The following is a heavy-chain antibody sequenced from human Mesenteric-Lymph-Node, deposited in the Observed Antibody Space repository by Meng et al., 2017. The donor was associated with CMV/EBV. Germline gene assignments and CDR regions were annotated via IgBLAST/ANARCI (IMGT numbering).Heavy chain of an antibody. CDR2: ISGSSDYI. J-gene: IGHJ4*02. V-gene: IGHV3-21*01. CDR3: ARADGRVHLAVWGNFDY. Sequence: GESLKISCAASGFTFSSFSMNWVRQAPGKGLEWVSSISGSSDYIYYADSVKGRFTISRDNAKNSLYLQMNSLRAEDTAVYYCARADGRVHLAVWGNFDYWGQGTLVTVSS. CDR1: GFTFSSFS. D-gene: IGHD3-16*01.